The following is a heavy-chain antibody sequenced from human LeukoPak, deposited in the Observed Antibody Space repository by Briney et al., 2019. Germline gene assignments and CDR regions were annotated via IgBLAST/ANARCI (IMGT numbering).Heavy chain of an antibody. CDR1: GFTFDDYA. V-gene: IGHV3-9*01. CDR3: AKGGFGELFDPDFDY. D-gene: IGHD3-10*01. CDR2: ISWNSGSI. Sequence: GGSLRLSCAASGFTFDDYAMHWVRQAPGKGLEWVSGISWNSGSIGYADSVKGRFTISRDNAKNSLYLQMNSLRAEDTALYYCAKGGFGELFDPDFDYWGQGTLVTVSS. J-gene: IGHJ4*02.